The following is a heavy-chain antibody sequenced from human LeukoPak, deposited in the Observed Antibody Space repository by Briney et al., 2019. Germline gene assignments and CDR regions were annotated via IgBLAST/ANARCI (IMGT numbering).Heavy chain of an antibody. CDR3: AKGLRTGVGPYMGYHYYMDV. V-gene: IGHV3-23*01. CDR1: GFTFSSYW. CDR2: INDNGAGT. J-gene: IGHJ6*03. Sequence: QPGGSLRLSCAASGFTFSSYWMHWVRQAPGKGLVWVSTINDNGAGTYYADSVKGRSTISRDNSYNTVSLQMNSLRDEDTGVYYCAKGLRTGVGPYMGYHYYMDVWGKGATVTVSS. D-gene: IGHD3-16*01.